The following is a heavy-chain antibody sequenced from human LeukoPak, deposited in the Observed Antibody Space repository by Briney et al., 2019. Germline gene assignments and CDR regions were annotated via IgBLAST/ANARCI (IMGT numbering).Heavy chain of an antibody. CDR2: AYSGGST. CDR3: ARASPFFNYAFDI. V-gene: IGHV3-66*02. Sequence: GGSLRLSCAASGFTVSSNYMSWVRQAPGKGLEWVSVAYSGGSTYYADSVKGRFTISRDNSKNTLYLQMNSLRAEDTAVYYCARASPFFNYAFDIWGQGTMVTVSS. J-gene: IGHJ3*02. CDR1: GFTVSSNY. D-gene: IGHD1-7*01.